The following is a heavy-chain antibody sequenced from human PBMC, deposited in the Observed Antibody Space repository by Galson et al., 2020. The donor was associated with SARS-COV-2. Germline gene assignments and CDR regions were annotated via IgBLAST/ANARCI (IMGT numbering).Heavy chain of an antibody. J-gene: IGHJ4*02. CDR1: GFNFNNYG. D-gene: IGHD4-17*01. Sequence: GGSLRLSCAASGFNFNNYGMYWVRQAPGKGLEWVAVIWYAGGNRYYADSVKGRFTISRDNSKYTLYLQMNSLRAEDTAVFYCTTDMGYGDYVDYFNYWGQGALVTVSS. CDR2: IWYAGGNR. V-gene: IGHV3-33*01. CDR3: TTDMGYGDYVDYFNY.